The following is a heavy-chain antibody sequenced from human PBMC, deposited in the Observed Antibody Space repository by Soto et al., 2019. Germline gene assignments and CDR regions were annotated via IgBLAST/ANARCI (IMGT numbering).Heavy chain of an antibody. CDR3: AKNKAADN. Sequence: EVQLLESGGGLVQPGGSLRLSCAASGFTFGNYAMSWVRQAPGKGLEWVSAITATSITTYYADSVKGRFTISRDNSKNTLFLQMDSLRVEDTAVYDWAKNKAADNWGQGTLVTVSS. CDR2: ITATSITT. D-gene: IGHD6-25*01. CDR1: GFTFGNYA. V-gene: IGHV3-23*01. J-gene: IGHJ4*02.